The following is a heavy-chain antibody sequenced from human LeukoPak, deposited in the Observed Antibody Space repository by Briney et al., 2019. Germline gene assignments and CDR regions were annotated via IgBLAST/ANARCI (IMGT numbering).Heavy chain of an antibody. V-gene: IGHV3-66*01. D-gene: IGHD2-15*01. CDR3: ARDSAVVVGTRLFDI. J-gene: IGHJ3*02. CDR1: GFTVSSNY. Sequence: PGGSLRLPCAASGFTVSSNYMSWVRQAPGKGLEWVSVIYSGGSTYYADSVKGRFTISRDNSKNTLYLQMNSLRAEDTAVYYCARDSAVVVGTRLFDIWGQGTMVTVST. CDR2: IYSGGST.